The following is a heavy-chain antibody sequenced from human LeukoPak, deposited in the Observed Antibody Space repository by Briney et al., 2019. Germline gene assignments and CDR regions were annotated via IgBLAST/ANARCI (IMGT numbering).Heavy chain of an antibody. CDR1: GGSFSGYY. V-gene: IGHV4-34*01. Sequence: SETLSLTCAVYGGSFSGYYWSWIRQPPGKGLEWIGEINHSGSTNYNPSLKSRVTISVDTSKNQFSLKLSSVTAADTAVYYCARLGRRMTSLDYWGQGTLVTVSS. J-gene: IGHJ4*02. CDR2: INHSGST. CDR3: ARLGRRMTSLDY. D-gene: IGHD3/OR15-3a*01.